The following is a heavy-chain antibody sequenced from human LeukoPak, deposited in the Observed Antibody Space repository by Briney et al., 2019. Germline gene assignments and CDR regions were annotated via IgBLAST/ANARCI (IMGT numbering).Heavy chain of an antibody. CDR3: AKDPSSSEYYFDY. CDR2: INFDGSST. V-gene: IGHV3-74*01. J-gene: IGHJ4*02. CDR1: GFTFSSHW. Sequence: PGGSLRLSCTASGFTFSSHWMHWVHQAPGKGLVWVSRINFDGSSTNYADSVRGRFTISRDNAKDTLYLQMNSLRAEDTAVYYCAKDPSSSEYYFDYWGQGTLVTVSS. D-gene: IGHD3-22*01.